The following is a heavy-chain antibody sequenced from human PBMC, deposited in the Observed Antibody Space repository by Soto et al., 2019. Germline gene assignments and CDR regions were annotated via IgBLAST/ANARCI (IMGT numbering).Heavy chain of an antibody. J-gene: IGHJ4*02. CDR1: GYTFTSSG. V-gene: IGHV1-18*01. D-gene: IGHD1-1*01. CDR2: ISTDNGNT. CDR3: AKDRPRRTSGYFFDY. Sequence: ASVKVSCKASGYTFTSSGISWVRQAPGQGLEWMGWISTDNGNTNYAQHLQGRVSMTTDTSTSTAYMDLRSLRAEDTALYYCAKDRPRRTSGYFFDYWGQGTPVTVSS.